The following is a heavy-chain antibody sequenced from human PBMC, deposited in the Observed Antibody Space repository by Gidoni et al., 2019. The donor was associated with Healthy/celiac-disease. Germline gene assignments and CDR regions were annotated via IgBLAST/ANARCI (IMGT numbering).Heavy chain of an antibody. CDR2: ISGSGGST. J-gene: IGHJ4*02. CDR1: GLTFRSYA. Sequence: EVQLLESGRGLVQPGGSMRLSCAASGLTFRSYAMSWVRQAPGKGLEWVSAISGSGGSTYYADSVKGRFTISRDNSKNTLYLQMNSLRAEDTAVYYCAKDRADYVWGSYRHFDYWGQGTLVTVSS. D-gene: IGHD3-16*02. CDR3: AKDRADYVWGSYRHFDY. V-gene: IGHV3-23*01.